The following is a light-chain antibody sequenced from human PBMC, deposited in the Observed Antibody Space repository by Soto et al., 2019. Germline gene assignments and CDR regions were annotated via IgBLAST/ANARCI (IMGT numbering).Light chain of an antibody. Sequence: EIVLTQSPGTLSLSPGERATLSYRASQSVSYNYLAWYQQKPGQAPRLLIYGASSRATGIPDRFSGIGSGTDFSLTISRLEPEYFAVYYCQHYDGSPITFGQGTRLEIK. J-gene: IGKJ5*01. CDR1: QSVSYNY. V-gene: IGKV3-20*01. CDR3: QHYDGSPIT. CDR2: GAS.